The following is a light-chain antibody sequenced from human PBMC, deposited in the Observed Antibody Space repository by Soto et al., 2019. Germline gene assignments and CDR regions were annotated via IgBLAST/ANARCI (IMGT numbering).Light chain of an antibody. J-gene: IGKJ5*01. CDR1: QSVSSSY. V-gene: IGKV3-20*01. Sequence: EIVMTQSPATLSVSPGERATLSCRASQSVSSSYSAWYQQKPGQAPRLLIYGASSRATGIPDRFSGSGSGTDFTLTISRLEPEDFAVYYCQQYGSSQITFGQGTRLEIK. CDR3: QQYGSSQIT. CDR2: GAS.